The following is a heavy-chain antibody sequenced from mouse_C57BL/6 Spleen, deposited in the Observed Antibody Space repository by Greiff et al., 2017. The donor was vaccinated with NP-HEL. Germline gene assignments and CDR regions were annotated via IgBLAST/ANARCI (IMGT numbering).Heavy chain of an antibody. Sequence: EVKLVESGGGLVKPGGSLKLSCAASGFTFSSYAMSWVRQTPEKRLEWVATISDGGSYTYYPENVKGRFTISRDNAKNNLYLQMSHLKSEDTAMYYCARDLDGYPYYFDYWGQGTTLTVSS. D-gene: IGHD2-3*01. CDR2: ISDGGSYT. J-gene: IGHJ2*01. CDR3: ARDLDGYPYYFDY. CDR1: GFTFSSYA. V-gene: IGHV5-4*01.